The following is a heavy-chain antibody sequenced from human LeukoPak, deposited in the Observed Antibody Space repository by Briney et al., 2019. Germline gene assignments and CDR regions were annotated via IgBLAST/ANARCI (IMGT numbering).Heavy chain of an antibody. CDR3: ARTTYYYDTTLFD. CDR1: GYSISSGYY. D-gene: IGHD3-22*01. Sequence: PSETLSLTCAVSGYSISSGYYWGWIRQPPGKGLEWIGSIYHSESTYYNPSLKSRVTISVDTSKNQFSLKLSSVTAADTAVYYCARTTYYYDTTLFDWGQGTLVTVSS. CDR2: IYHSEST. V-gene: IGHV4-38-2*01. J-gene: IGHJ4*02.